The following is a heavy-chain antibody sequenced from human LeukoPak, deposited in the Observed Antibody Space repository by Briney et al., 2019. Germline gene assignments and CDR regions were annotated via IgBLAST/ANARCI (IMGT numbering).Heavy chain of an antibody. CDR3: TTVFHHVAY. J-gene: IGHJ4*02. CDR1: GFTFHNAW. D-gene: IGHD5-12*01. Sequence: GGSLRLSCGGSGFTFHNAWMDGVGQAPGKGGEWVGRINSNPDGGTTDSPETVKGRFSISRDDSENTLFLQMNTLKPEDTAVYYCTTVFHHVAYWGLGTRVTVSS. CDR2: INSNPDGGTT. V-gene: IGHV3-15*01.